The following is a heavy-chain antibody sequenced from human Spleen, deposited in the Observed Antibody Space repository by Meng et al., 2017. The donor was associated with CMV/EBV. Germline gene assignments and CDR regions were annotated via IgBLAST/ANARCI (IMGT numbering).Heavy chain of an antibody. CDR2: INPNSGGT. D-gene: IGHD3-22*01. J-gene: IGHJ4*02. V-gene: IGHV1-2*02. CDR1: TFTGYY. CDR3: ARLQVITMIVVGSGTEVDY. Sequence: TFTGYYMHWVRQAPGQGLEWMGWINPNSGGTNYAQKFQGRVTMTRDTSISTAYMELSRLRSDDTAVYYCARLQVITMIVVGSGTEVDYWGQGTLVTVSS.